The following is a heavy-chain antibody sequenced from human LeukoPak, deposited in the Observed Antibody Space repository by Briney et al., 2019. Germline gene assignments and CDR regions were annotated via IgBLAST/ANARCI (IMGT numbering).Heavy chain of an antibody. CDR1: GFTFSDHY. CDR3: ARVYYDSSGSKIDY. CDR2: TRNKANSYTT. Sequence: GGSLRLSCAASGFTFSDHYMDWVRQAPGKGLEWVCRTRNKANSYTTEYAASVKGRFTISRDDSKNSLYLQMNSLKTEDTAVYYCARVYYDSSGSKIDYWGQGTLVTVSS. D-gene: IGHD3-22*01. V-gene: IGHV3-72*01. J-gene: IGHJ4*02.